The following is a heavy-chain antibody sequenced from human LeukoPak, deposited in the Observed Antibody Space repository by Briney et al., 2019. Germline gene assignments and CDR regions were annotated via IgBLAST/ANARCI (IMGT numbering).Heavy chain of an antibody. CDR2: ISWDGGST. Sequence: GGSLRLSCAASGFTFNDYAMHWVRQAPGKGLEWVSLISWDGGSTYYADSVKGRFTISRDNSKNSLYLQMNSLRAEDTALYYCAKDIERFGLAFDYWGQGTLVTVSS. CDR1: GFTFNDYA. D-gene: IGHD3-10*01. V-gene: IGHV3-43D*03. J-gene: IGHJ4*02. CDR3: AKDIERFGLAFDY.